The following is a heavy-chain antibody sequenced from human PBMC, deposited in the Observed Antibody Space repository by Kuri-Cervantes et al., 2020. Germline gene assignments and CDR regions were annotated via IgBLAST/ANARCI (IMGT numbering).Heavy chain of an antibody. CDR1: GGSISSYY. Sequence: SETLSLTCTVSGGSISSYYWSRIRQPAGKGLEWIGYIYYSGSTNYNPSLKSRVTISVDTSKNQFSLKLSSVTAADTAVYYCARVQYSSGWYFDYWGQGTLVTVSS. D-gene: IGHD6-19*01. CDR3: ARVQYSSGWYFDY. CDR2: IYYSGST. J-gene: IGHJ4*02. V-gene: IGHV4-59*01.